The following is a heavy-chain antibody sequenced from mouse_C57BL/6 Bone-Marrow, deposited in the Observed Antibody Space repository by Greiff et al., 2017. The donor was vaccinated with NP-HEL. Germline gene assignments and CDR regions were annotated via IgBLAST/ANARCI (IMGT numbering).Heavy chain of an antibody. D-gene: IGHD1-1*01. Sequence: EVKVEESGGGLVQPGGSMKLSCVASGFTFSNYWMNWVRQSPEKGLEWVAQIRLKSDNYATHYAESGKGRFTISRDDSKSSVYLQMNTLRAEDTGIYYCAGLYYYGSSYVGFAYWGQGTLVTVSA. CDR1: GFTFSNYW. CDR2: IRLKSDNYAT. V-gene: IGHV6-3*01. CDR3: AGLYYYGSSYVGFAY. J-gene: IGHJ3*01.